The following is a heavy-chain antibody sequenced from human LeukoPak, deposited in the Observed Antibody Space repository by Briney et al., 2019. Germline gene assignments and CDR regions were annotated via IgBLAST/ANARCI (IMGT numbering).Heavy chain of an antibody. CDR2: IDPSDSYT. CDR1: GHSFTSYW. CDR3: ARAVGVADHFDY. Sequence: GESLKISCKGSGHSFTSYWISWVRQMPGKGLEWMGRIDPSDSYTNYSPSFQGHVTISADKSISTAYLQWSSLKASDTAMYYCARAVGVADHFDYWGQGTLVTVSS. D-gene: IGHD2-15*01. V-gene: IGHV5-10-1*01. J-gene: IGHJ4*02.